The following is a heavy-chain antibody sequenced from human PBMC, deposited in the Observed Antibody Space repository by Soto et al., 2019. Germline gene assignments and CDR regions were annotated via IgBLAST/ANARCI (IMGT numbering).Heavy chain of an antibody. CDR1: GFTFSSYG. CDR3: ARNRGSYFDGLLALGY. CDR2: ISYDGSNK. D-gene: IGHD3-9*01. V-gene: IGHV3-30*03. Sequence: QVQLVESGGGVVQPGRSLRLSCAASGFTFSSYGMHWVRQAPGKGLEWVAVISYDGSNKYYADSVKGRFTISRDNSKNTLYLQMNSLRAEDTAVYYCARNRGSYFDGLLALGYWGQGTLVTVSS. J-gene: IGHJ4*02.